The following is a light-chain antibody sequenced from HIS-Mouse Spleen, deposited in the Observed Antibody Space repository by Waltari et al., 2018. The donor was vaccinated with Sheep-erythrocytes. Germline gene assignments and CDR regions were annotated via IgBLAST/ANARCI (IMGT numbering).Light chain of an antibody. CDR3: SSYTSSSTQV. J-gene: IGLJ2*01. CDR1: SSDVGGYNY. Sequence: QSALTQPASVSGSPGQSITISCTGTSSDVGGYNYVSWYQQHPGKAPKLMIYEVSNRPLWVDNRFAGTESGNTASLTISGLQAEEEADYYCSSYTSSSTQVFGGGTKLTVL. V-gene: IGLV2-14*01. CDR2: EVS.